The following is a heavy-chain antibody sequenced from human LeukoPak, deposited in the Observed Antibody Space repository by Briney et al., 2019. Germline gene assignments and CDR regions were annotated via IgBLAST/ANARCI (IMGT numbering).Heavy chain of an antibody. J-gene: IGHJ4*02. CDR3: AEARHYYDSSGYLVLAN. D-gene: IGHD3-22*01. CDR2: IIPIFGTA. V-gene: IGHV1-69*13. CDR1: GGTFSSYA. Sequence: SVKVSCKASGGTFSSYAISWVRQAPGQGLEWMGGIIPIFGTANYAQKFQGRVTISADESTSTAYMELSSLSSEDTAVYYCAEARHYYDSSGYLVLANWGQGTLVTVSS.